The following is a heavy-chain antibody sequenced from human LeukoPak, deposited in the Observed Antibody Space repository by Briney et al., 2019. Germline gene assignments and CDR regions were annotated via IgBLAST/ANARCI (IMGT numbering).Heavy chain of an antibody. D-gene: IGHD3-22*01. CDR1: GYTFTGYY. J-gene: IGHJ4*02. CDR3: ARAQYYYDSSGSGFDY. Sequence: ASVKVSCKASGYTFTGYYMHWVRQAPGQGLGWMGWINPNSGGTNYAQKFQGRVTMTRDTSISTAYMELSRLRSDDTAAYYCARAQYYYDSSGSGFDYWGQGTLVTVSS. CDR2: INPNSGGT. V-gene: IGHV1-2*02.